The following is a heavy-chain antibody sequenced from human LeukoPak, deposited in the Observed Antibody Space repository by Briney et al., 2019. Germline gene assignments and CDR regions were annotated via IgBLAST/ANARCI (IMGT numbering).Heavy chain of an antibody. CDR2: IYYSGTT. J-gene: IGHJ4*02. CDR3: VVLTGPAFTMIVVVH. Sequence: SETLSLTCTVSGGSITNNNYYWGWIRQPPGKGLEWIGSIYYSGTTYYNPSLKSRVTISGDTSKNQLSLKLSSVTAADTAVYYCVVLTGPAFTMIVVVHWGQGTLVTVSS. CDR1: GGSITNNNYY. D-gene: IGHD3-22*01. V-gene: IGHV4-39*01.